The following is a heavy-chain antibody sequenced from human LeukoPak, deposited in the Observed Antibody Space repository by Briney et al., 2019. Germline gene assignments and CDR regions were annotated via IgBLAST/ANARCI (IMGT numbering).Heavy chain of an antibody. V-gene: IGHV3-23*01. CDR1: GFPLRNYA. D-gene: IGHD3-22*01. Sequence: GGSLRLSCAASGFPLRNYAMNWVRQAPGKGLEWVSSISGSGTNTYDANSVKGRFTISRDNSKNTLYLQMNSLRAEDTAVYYCANHNTYYYDSSGYYGYWGQGTLVTVSS. CDR2: ISGSGTNT. J-gene: IGHJ4*02. CDR3: ANHNTYYYDSSGYYGY.